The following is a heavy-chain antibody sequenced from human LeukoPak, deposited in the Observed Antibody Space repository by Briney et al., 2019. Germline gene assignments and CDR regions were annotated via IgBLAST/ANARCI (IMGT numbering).Heavy chain of an antibody. CDR1: GVTFSIYW. CDR2: IKQHGSHI. Sequence: AGGSLRLSCAASGVTFSIYWMSWVRQAPEKGVEWVANIKQHGSHIYYEPSLHPLFPISRHNPKNSLYLQMNSLRAEDTAVYYCARDRGATGGMDVWGQGTTVTVSS. V-gene: IGHV3-7*01. D-gene: IGHD1-26*01. J-gene: IGHJ6*02. CDR3: ARDRGATGGMDV.